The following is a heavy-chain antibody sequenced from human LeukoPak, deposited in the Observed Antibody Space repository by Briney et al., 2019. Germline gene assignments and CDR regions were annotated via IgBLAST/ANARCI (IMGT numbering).Heavy chain of an antibody. CDR3: ARGVVGGVISFDY. D-gene: IGHD3-10*01. V-gene: IGHV4-34*01. CDR1: GGSFSGYY. CDR2: INHSGST. Sequence: SETLSLTCAVYGGSFSGYYWSWIRQPPGKGLEWIGEINHSGSTNYNPSLKSRVTISVDTSKNQFSLKLGSVTAADTAVYYCARGVVGGVISFDYWGQGTLVTVSS. J-gene: IGHJ4*02.